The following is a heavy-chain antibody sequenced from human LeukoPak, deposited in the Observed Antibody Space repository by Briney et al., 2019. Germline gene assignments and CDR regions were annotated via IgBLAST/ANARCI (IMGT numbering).Heavy chain of an antibody. CDR2: ISYDGSNK. CDR3: AKDSDSRGFDY. CDR1: GFTFSSYA. D-gene: IGHD3-22*01. J-gene: IGHJ4*02. Sequence: PGGSLRLSCAASGFTFSSYAMHWVRQAPGKGLEWVAVISYDGSNKYYADSVKGRFTISRDNSKNTLYLQMNSLRAEDTAVYYCAKDSDSRGFDYWGQGTLVTVSS. V-gene: IGHV3-30-3*01.